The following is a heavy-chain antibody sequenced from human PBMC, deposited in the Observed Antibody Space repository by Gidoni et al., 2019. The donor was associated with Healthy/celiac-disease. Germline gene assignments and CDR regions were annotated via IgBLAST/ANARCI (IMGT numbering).Heavy chain of an antibody. V-gene: IGHV3-7*02. J-gene: IGHJ4*02. CDR2: IKQDGSEK. D-gene: IGHD3-10*01. CDR3: ASSLLWFGEFPDFGY. CDR1: GFTFSSYW. Sequence: EVQLVESGGGLVQPGGSLRLSCAASGFTFSSYWMSWVRQAPGKGLEWVANIKQDGSEKYYVDSVKGRFTISRDNAKNSLYLQMNSLRAEDTAVYYCASSLLWFGEFPDFGYWGQGTLVTVSS.